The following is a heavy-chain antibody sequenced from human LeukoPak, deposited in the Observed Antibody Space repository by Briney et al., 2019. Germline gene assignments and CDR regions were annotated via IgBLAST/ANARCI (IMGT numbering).Heavy chain of an antibody. CDR2: ISGGGEGT. Sequence: PGGSLRLSCAAPGFTFSNYDMNWVRQAPGKGLEWVSGISGGGEGTFYADSVKGRFTISRDISKITLFLQMNSLRVEDTAVYYCAKATGSYSSNPFGYWGQGTLVTVSS. CDR1: GFTFSNYD. J-gene: IGHJ4*02. V-gene: IGHV3-23*01. CDR3: AKATGSYSSNPFGY. D-gene: IGHD1-26*01.